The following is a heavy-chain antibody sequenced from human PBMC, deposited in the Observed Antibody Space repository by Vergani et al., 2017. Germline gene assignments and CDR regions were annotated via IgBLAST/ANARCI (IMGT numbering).Heavy chain of an antibody. CDR3: ARDVYESSGYPSLRYFDY. V-gene: IGHV1-46*01. D-gene: IGHD3-22*01. J-gene: IGHJ4*02. CDR2: INPSGGST. CDR1: GYTFTSYY. Sequence: QVQLVQSGAEVKKPGASVKVSCKASGYTFTSYYMHWVRQAPGQGLEWMGIINPSGGSTSYAQKFQGRVTMTRDTSTSTVYMELSSLRSEDTAVYYCARDVYESSGYPSLRYFDYWGQGTLVTVSS.